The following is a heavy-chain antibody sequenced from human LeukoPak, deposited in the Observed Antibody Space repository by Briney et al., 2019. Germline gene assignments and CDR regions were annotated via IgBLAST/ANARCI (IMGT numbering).Heavy chain of an antibody. J-gene: IGHJ4*02. V-gene: IGHV3-23*01. CDR2: IFGSGGSA. CDR1: GFTFTSYA. Sequence: GGSLRLSCAASGFTFTSYAMYWVRQAPGKGLEWMSGIFGSGGSAHYADSVKGRFTISRDNSKNTLYLQMNSLRAEDTAVYYCGKTTAGYSSGRFPGWPVDYWGQGTLVTVSS. CDR3: GKTTAGYSSGRFPGWPVDY. D-gene: IGHD6-19*01.